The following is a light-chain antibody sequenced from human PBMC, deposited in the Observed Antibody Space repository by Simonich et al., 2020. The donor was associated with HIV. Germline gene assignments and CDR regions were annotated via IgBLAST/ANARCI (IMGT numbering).Light chain of an antibody. V-gene: IGLV2-11*01. J-gene: IGLJ3*02. CDR1: SSDVGGYNY. CDR2: DVR. CDR3: CSYAGSYTWV. Sequence: QSALTQPRSVSGSPGQSVTISCTGTSSDVGGYNYVSWYQQHPGKAPQLMIYDVRKRPSVVPDLFSGSKSGNTASLTISGLQAEDEADYYCCSYAGSYTWVFGGGTKLTVL.